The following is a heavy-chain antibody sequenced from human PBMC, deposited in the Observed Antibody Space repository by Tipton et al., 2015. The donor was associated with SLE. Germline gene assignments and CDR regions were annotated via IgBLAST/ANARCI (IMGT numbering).Heavy chain of an antibody. J-gene: IGHJ4*02. CDR1: GLTFSTYS. V-gene: IGHV3-21*01. D-gene: IGHD3-16*01. Sequence: SLRLSCAASGLTFSTYSMNWVRQAPGKGLEWVSSISDRSSYIYYADSVKGRFTVSRDNSKNSLFLQMTSLRADDTAIYYCAKDWVIDYWGQGTLVTVSA. CDR2: ISDRSSYI. CDR3: AKDWVIDY.